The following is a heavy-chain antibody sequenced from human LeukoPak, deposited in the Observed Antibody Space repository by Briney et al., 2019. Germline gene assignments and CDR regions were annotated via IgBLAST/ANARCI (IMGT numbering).Heavy chain of an antibody. CDR1: GFTFSNYW. V-gene: IGHV3-74*01. D-gene: IGHD3-22*01. CDR3: ARDRDSSGYHGGWG. CDR2: INTDGSST. Sequence: GGSLRLSCAASGFTFSNYWMHWVRQAPGKGLVCVSRINTDGSSTSYADSVKGRFTISRDNAKNTLYLQMNSLRAEDTAVYYCARDRDSSGYHGGWGWGQGTLVTVSS. J-gene: IGHJ4*02.